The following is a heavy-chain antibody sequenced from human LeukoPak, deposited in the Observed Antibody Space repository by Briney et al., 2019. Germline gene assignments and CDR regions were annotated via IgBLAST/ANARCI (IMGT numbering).Heavy chain of an antibody. CDR1: GYTFTSYG. V-gene: IGHV1-18*01. CDR2: ISAYNGNT. D-gene: IGHD3-9*01. J-gene: IGHJ6*03. Sequence: ASVKVSCKASGYTFTSYGISWVRQAPGQGLEWMGWISAYNGNTNYAQKFQGRVTITADESTSTAYMELSSLRSEDTAVYYCARVGPVLRYFDWLLSYYYYMDVWGKGTTVTISS. CDR3: ARVGPVLRYFDWLLSYYYYMDV.